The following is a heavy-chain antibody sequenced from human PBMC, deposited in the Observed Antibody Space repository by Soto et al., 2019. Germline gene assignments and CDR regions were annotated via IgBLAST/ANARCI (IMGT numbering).Heavy chain of an antibody. J-gene: IGHJ5*01. Sequence: ASVKVSCKASGYTFTSYGISWVRQAPGQGLEWMGWISAYNGNTNYAQKLQGRVTMTTDTSTSTAYTELRILRSDATDVLLCVRDLPLITMVRGVILPFDSWGQGTLVTVSS. CDR3: VRDLPLITMVRGVILPFDS. D-gene: IGHD3-10*01. CDR1: GYTFTSYG. V-gene: IGHV1-18*01. CDR2: ISAYNGNT.